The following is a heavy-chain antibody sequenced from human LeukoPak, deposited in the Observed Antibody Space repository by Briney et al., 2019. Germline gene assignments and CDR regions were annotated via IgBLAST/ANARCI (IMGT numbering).Heavy chain of an antibody. D-gene: IGHD3-10*01. CDR2: IYYSGST. V-gene: IGHV4-39*01. Sequence: SETLSLTCTVSGGSISSSSYYWGWIRQPPGKGLEWIGSIYYSGSTYYNPSLKSRVTISVDTSKNQFSLKLSSVTAADTAVYYCARTVRGVGSRMDVWGQGTTVTVSS. CDR1: GGSISSSSYY. J-gene: IGHJ6*02. CDR3: ARTVRGVGSRMDV.